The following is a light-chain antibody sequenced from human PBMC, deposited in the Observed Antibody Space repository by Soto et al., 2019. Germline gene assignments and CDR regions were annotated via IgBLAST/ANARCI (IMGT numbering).Light chain of an antibody. J-gene: IGKJ4*01. CDR2: GAT. V-gene: IGKV3-20*01. Sequence: ELVLTQSPGTLSLSPGGRATLSCRASQSVSSSFLAWYQHQTGPAPRLLIYGATTRATGSPDRFSASGSGTDFTLTISRLEPEDFAVYYCQLYGSSPRLTFGGGTKVEIK. CDR3: QLYGSSPRLT. CDR1: QSVSSSF.